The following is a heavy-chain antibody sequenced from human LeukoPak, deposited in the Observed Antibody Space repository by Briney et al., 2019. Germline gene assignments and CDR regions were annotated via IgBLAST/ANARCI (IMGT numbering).Heavy chain of an antibody. CDR3: ARGGLVGVTPHSHDAFDI. CDR2: IYYSENT. J-gene: IGHJ3*02. CDR1: GGSISSYY. D-gene: IGHD1-26*01. V-gene: IGHV4-59*01. Sequence: SETLSLTCTVSGGSISSYYWSWIRQPPGKGLEWIAYIYYSENTNYNPSLRSRVPISVDTSKNQFSLKLSSVTPADTAVYHCARGGLVGVTPHSHDAFDIWGQGAMVTVSS.